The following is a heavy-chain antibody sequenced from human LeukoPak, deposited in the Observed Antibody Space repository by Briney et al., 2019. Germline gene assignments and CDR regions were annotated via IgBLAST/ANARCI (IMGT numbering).Heavy chain of an antibody. J-gene: IGHJ4*02. CDR2: INHSGYT. D-gene: IGHD3-22*01. Sequence: SETLSLTCAVYGGSLSGYYWSWIRQPPGKGLEWIGEINHSGYTNYNPSLKSRVTLSIDTSKNQFSLRLNSVTAADTAVYYCSRQVVGNDYWGQGTLVTVSS. V-gene: IGHV4-34*01. CDR1: GGSLSGYY. CDR3: SRQVVGNDY.